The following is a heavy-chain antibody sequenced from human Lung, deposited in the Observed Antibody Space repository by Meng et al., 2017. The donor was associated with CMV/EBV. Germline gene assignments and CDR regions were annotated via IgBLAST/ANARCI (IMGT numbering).Heavy chain of an antibody. V-gene: IGHV1-3*01. D-gene: IGHD2-2*01. CDR3: ARTGCSSSSCYDY. CDR1: GYSFTTYA. J-gene: IGHJ4*02. Sequence: QGRLVLCGAEVKKPGSSGKVSCKASGYSFTTYAMHWVRQAPGQRLEWMGWINAGNGNTKYSEKFQSRVTITRDTAASTAYMELSSLRSEDTAVYYCARTGCSSSSCYDYWGQGTLVTVSS. CDR2: INAGNGNT.